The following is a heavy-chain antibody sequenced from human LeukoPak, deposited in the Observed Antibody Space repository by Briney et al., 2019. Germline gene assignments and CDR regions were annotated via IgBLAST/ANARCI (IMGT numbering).Heavy chain of an antibody. V-gene: IGHV4-61*02. J-gene: IGHJ4*02. CDR1: GGSISSGSYY. CDR3: ARDQSSGSYSYFDY. Sequence: SETLSLTCTVSGGSISSGSYYWSWIRQPAGKGLEWIGRIYTSGSTNYNPSLESRVTISVDTSKNQFSLQLNSVTPEDTAVYYCARDQSSGSYSYFDYWGQGTLVTVSS. D-gene: IGHD1-26*01. CDR2: IYTSGST.